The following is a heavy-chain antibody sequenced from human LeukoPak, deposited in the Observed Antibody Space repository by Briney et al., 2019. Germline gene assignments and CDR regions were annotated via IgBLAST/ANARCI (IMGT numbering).Heavy chain of an antibody. V-gene: IGHV3-23*01. CDR1: GFSFSNYA. CDR2: MSGTGGAT. CDR3: ARYSNYLDY. J-gene: IGHJ4*02. Sequence: GGSLRLSCAASGFSFSNYAMSWVRQTPGKGLEWVSAMSGTGGATYYADSVKGRFTTSRDNSKNKLYLQMNSLRVEDTALYYCARYSNYLDYWGQGTLVTVSS. D-gene: IGHD4-11*01.